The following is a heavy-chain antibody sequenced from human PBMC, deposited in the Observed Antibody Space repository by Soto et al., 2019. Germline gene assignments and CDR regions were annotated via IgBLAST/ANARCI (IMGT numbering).Heavy chain of an antibody. CDR3: ATAVELNV. CDR1: GFSFSSFA. V-gene: IGHV3-23*01. Sequence: EVLLLESGGGLVQPGGSLRLSCEASGFSFSSFAMNWVRQAPGKGLEWVSAIGDSGASTYYADSVKGRFTISRDNSRNTLYLPLDSLTADVAAVYYCATAVELNVGGNGTKVTVSS. D-gene: IGHD1-26*01. J-gene: IGHJ6*04. CDR2: IGDSGAST.